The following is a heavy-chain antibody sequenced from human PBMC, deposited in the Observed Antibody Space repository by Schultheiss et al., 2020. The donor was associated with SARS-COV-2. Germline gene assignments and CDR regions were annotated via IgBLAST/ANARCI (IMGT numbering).Heavy chain of an antibody. CDR1: GGTFSSYA. V-gene: IGHV1-69*13. Sequence: SVKVSCKASGGTFSSYAISWVRQAPGQGLEWMGGIIPIFGTANYAQKFQGRVTITADESTSTAYMELRSLRSDDTAVYYCAREGELGSSSAYYYYYGMDVWGQGTTVTVSS. D-gene: IGHD6-6*01. J-gene: IGHJ6*02. CDR2: IIPIFGTA. CDR3: AREGELGSSSAYYYYYGMDV.